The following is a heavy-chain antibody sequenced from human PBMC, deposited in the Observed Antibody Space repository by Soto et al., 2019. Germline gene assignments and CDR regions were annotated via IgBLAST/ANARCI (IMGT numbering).Heavy chain of an antibody. CDR2: IKQDGSEK. CDR3: AREEESVGSKHSGFNA. J-gene: IGHJ5*02. V-gene: IGHV3-7*03. CDR1: VFTFGKYW. D-gene: IGHD3-10*01. Sequence: VGSLRLSCVCSVFTFGKYWMDCLRHTPGKGLEWVANIKQDGSEKFYVDSVRGRFTISRDNAKNSVYLEMNRLRDEDTGVYYCAREEESVGSKHSGFNAWGQG.